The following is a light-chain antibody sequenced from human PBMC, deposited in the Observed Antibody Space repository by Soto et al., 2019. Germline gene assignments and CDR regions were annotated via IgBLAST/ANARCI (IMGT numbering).Light chain of an antibody. CDR1: SSDIGTYDY. CDR3: CSYGGGNNFYV. V-gene: IGLV2-8*01. J-gene: IGLJ1*01. Sequence: QSALTQPRSVSVSPGQSVTISCTGTSSDIGTYDYVSWYQHLPDKAPKLIIYEVSKRPSGVPDRFSGSKSGNTASLTVSGLQAEDEGDYYCCSYGGGNNFYVFGTGTKVTVL. CDR2: EVS.